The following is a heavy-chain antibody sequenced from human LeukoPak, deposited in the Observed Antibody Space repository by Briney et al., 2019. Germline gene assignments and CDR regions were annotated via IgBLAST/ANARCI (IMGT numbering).Heavy chain of an antibody. J-gene: IGHJ5*02. D-gene: IGHD3-9*01. Sequence: SETLSLTCTVSGDSITSSTYYWGWIRQPPGKGLEWIGSIFYSGSTYYNPPLKSRVTISVDTSKNQFSLKLSSVTAADTAVYYCADTYYDILTGYPQGFDPWGQGTLVIVSS. CDR2: IFYSGST. CDR3: ADTYYDILTGYPQGFDP. V-gene: IGHV4-39*01. CDR1: GDSITSSTYY.